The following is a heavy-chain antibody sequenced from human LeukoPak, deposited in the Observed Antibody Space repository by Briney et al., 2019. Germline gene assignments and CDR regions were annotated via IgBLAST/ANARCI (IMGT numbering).Heavy chain of an antibody. CDR1: GFTFSSYA. V-gene: IGHV3-48*04. CDR3: ARDYLWKPFDY. Sequence: GGSLRLSCAASGFTFSSYAMSWVRQAPGKGLEWVSYISSSGSTIYYADSVKGRFTISRDNTKKSLYLQMNSLRAEDTAVYYCARDYLWKPFDYWGQGTLVTVSS. CDR2: ISSSGSTI. J-gene: IGHJ4*02. D-gene: IGHD2-21*01.